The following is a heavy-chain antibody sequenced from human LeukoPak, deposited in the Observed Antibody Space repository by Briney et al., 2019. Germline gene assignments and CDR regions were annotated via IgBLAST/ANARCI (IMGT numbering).Heavy chain of an antibody. D-gene: IGHD3-22*01. CDR1: GGSISSSSYY. CDR2: IYYSGSN. CDR3: ARLAPQTYYYDSSGYLWACGAVDI. V-gene: IGHV4-61*01. Sequence: SETLSLTCTASGGSISSSSYYWSWIRPPPGKGLEWIGYIYYSGSNNYNPSLKSRVPIPRATSKNQFPLKLSSVTAADTAVYYCARLAPQTYYYDSSGYLWACGAVDIWGQGTNVTDSS. J-gene: IGHJ3*02.